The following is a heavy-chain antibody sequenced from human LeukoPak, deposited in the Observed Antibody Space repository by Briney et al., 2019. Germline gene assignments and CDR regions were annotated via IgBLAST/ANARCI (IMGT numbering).Heavy chain of an antibody. CDR3: ARDSVLGYRSDWYRLDYFDH. CDR2: INHSGST. D-gene: IGHD6-19*01. Sequence: SETLSLTCAVYGGSFSGYYWSWIRQPPGKGLEWIGEINHSGSTNYNPSLKSRVTISVDTSKNQFSLKLSSVTAADTAVYYCARDSVLGYRSDWYRLDYFDHWGQGTLVTVSS. CDR1: GGSFSGYY. J-gene: IGHJ4*02. V-gene: IGHV4-34*01.